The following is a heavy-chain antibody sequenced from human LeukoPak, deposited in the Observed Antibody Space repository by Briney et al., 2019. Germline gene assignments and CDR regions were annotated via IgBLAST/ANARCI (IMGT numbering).Heavy chain of an antibody. CDR3: ARLLRHYYGSGPGENWLDP. Sequence: ASVKVSCKASGYTFTSYDINWVRQATGQGLEWMGWMNPNSGNTGYAQKFQGRVTITRNTSISTAYMELSSLRSEDTAVYYCARLLRHYYGSGPGENWLDPWGQGTLVTVSS. V-gene: IGHV1-8*03. J-gene: IGHJ5*02. D-gene: IGHD3-10*01. CDR1: GYTFTSYD. CDR2: MNPNSGNT.